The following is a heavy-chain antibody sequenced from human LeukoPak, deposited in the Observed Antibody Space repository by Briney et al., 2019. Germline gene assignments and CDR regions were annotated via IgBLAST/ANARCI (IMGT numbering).Heavy chain of an antibody. CDR1: GFTFSSYR. CDR3: ARDLSGVTGYTYGRGIDY. Sequence: GGSLRLSCAASGFTFSSYRMSWVRQAPGKGLEWVANIKKDGSEKYYVDSVKGRFTISRENAKTSLYLQMNSLRAEDSAVYYCARDLSGVTGYTYGRGIDYWGQGTLVTVSS. CDR2: IKKDGSEK. D-gene: IGHD5-18*01. J-gene: IGHJ4*02. V-gene: IGHV3-7*01.